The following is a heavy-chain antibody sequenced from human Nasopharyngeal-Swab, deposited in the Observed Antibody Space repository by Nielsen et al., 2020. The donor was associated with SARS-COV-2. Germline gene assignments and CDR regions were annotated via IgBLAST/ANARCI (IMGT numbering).Heavy chain of an antibody. J-gene: IGHJ3*02. Sequence: GESLKIPYAASGFTFSSYDMHWVRQATGKGLEWVSAIGTAGDTYYPGSVKGRFTISRENAKNSLYLQMNSLRAEDTAVYYCARVGSYGTNDAFDIWGQGTMVTVSS. CDR2: IGTAGDT. V-gene: IGHV3-13*01. D-gene: IGHD1-26*01. CDR1: GFTFSSYD. CDR3: ARVGSYGTNDAFDI.